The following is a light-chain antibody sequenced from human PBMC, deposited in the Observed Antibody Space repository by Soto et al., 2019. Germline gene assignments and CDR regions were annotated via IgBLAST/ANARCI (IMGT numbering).Light chain of an antibody. V-gene: IGKV1-5*01. CDR1: QTISSW. CDR3: QQYNSYSWT. Sequence: DIQMTQSPSTLSGSVGDRVTITCRASQTISSWLAWYQQKPGKAPKLLIYDVSSLESGVPSRFSGSGSGTEFTLTISSLQPDDFATYYCQQYNSYSWTFGQGTKVEIK. J-gene: IGKJ1*01. CDR2: DVS.